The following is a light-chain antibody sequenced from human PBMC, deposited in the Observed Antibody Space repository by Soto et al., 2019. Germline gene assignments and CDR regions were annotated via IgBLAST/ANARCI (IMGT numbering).Light chain of an antibody. CDR1: QSVSSSY. Sequence: EIVLTQSPGTLSLSPGERATLSCRASQSVSSSYLAWYQQKPGQAPRLLIYGASSRATGIPDRFSGSGSGTDFTLTISRLEAEAFAVYYCQQYGSSVTFGGGTKVEIK. V-gene: IGKV3-20*01. CDR2: GAS. CDR3: QQYGSSVT. J-gene: IGKJ4*01.